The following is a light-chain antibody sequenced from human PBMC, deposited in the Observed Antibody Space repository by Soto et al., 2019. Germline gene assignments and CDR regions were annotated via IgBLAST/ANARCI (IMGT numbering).Light chain of an antibody. CDR1: QSVSSY. CDR3: QQRSNWPPEYT. J-gene: IGKJ2*01. CDR2: DAS. V-gene: IGKV3-11*01. Sequence: EIVLTQSPATLSLSPGERATLSCRASQSVSSYLAWYQQKPGQAPRLLIYDASNRATCIPARFSGSGSGTDFALTISSLEPEDFAVYYCQQRSNWPPEYTFGQGTKLEIK.